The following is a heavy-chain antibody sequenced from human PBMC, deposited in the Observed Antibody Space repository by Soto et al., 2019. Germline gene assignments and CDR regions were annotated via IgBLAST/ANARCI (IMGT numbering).Heavy chain of an antibody. Sequence: ASVKVSCKASGYTFTSYYMHWVRQAPGQGLEWMGIINPSGGSTDYAQKFQGRVTMTRDTSTSTVYMELSSLRSEDTAVYYCARDRRNYDILTGPYNDAFDIWGQGTMVT. CDR1: GYTFTSYY. J-gene: IGHJ3*02. CDR3: ARDRRNYDILTGPYNDAFDI. CDR2: INPSGGST. V-gene: IGHV1-46*03. D-gene: IGHD3-9*01.